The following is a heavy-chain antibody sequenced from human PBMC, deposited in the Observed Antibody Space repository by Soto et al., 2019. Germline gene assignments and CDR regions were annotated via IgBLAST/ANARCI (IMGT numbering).Heavy chain of an antibody. D-gene: IGHD1-26*01. CDR3: ARMVGATLVDF. CDR1: GASISSTTRGNW. Sequence: QVQLQESGPGLVRPSGTLSLTCAVSGASISSTTRGNWWSWVRQPPGKGLEWIGEIYHSGSTNYNPSLKSRVTMSVDKSKNQFSLKLSSVTAADTAVYYCARMVGATLVDFWGQGTLVTVSS. CDR2: IYHSGST. V-gene: IGHV4-4*02. J-gene: IGHJ4*02.